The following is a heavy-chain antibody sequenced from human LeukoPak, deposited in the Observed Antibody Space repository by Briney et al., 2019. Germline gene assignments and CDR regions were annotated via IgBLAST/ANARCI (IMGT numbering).Heavy chain of an antibody. V-gene: IGHV3-7*01. CDR3: ARDADLGTTITGAFDI. CDR1: GFTFNSYW. J-gene: IGHJ3*02. Sequence: GGSLGLSCAASGFTFNSYWMSWVRQAPGKGLEWVANIKQDGSEKFHVDSVKGRFTVSRDNAKNSLYLQMNSLRAEDTAVYYCARDADLGTTITGAFDIWGQGTMVTVSA. CDR2: IKQDGSEK. D-gene: IGHD5-24*01.